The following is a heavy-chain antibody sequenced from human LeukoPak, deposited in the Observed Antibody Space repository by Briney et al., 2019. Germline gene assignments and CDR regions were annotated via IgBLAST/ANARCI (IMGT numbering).Heavy chain of an antibody. CDR1: GYTFTSYG. CDR2: ISAYNGNT. Sequence: GASVKVSCKASGYTFTSYGISWVRQAPGQGLEWMGWISAYNGNTNYAQELQGRVTMTTDTSTSTAYMELRSLRSDDTAVYYCARTDYDFWSGYYGMDVWGQGTTVTVSS. CDR3: ARTDYDFWSGYYGMDV. J-gene: IGHJ6*02. V-gene: IGHV1-18*01. D-gene: IGHD3-3*01.